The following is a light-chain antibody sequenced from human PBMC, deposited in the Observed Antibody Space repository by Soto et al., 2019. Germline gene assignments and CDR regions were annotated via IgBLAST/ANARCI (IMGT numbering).Light chain of an antibody. Sequence: QSALTQPRSVSGSPGQSVTISCTGTSSDVGAYNYVSWYQQHPDKVPKLMIYDVTKRPSGVPDRFSGSRSGNTASLTIFGLQAEDEADYYCCSYAGFYTPYVFGTGTKLTVL. V-gene: IGLV2-11*01. CDR3: CSYAGFYTPYV. CDR2: DVT. J-gene: IGLJ1*01. CDR1: SSDVGAYNY.